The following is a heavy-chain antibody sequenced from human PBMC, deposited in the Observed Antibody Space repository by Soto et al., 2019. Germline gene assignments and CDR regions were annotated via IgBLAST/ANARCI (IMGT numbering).Heavy chain of an antibody. CDR3: AQGEWGSGYWMEYYFDY. D-gene: IGHD5-18*01. CDR1: GGTFSSYA. CDR2: IIPIFGTA. V-gene: IGHV1-69*12. Sequence: QVQLVQSGAEVKKPGSSVKVSCKASGGTFSSYAISWVRQAPGQGLEWMGGIIPIFGTANYAQKFQGRVTITADESTSTAYMELRSLRTEDTAVYYCAQGEWGSGYWMEYYFDYWGQGTLVTVSS. J-gene: IGHJ4*02.